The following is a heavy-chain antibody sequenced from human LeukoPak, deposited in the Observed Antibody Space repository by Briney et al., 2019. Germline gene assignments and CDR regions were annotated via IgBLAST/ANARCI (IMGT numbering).Heavy chain of an antibody. D-gene: IGHD3-22*01. V-gene: IGHV3-23*01. J-gene: IGHJ4*02. CDR1: GFTFSSYA. CDR2: ISGSGGST. Sequence: XGSLRLSCAASGFTFSSYAMSWVRQAPGKGLEWVSAISGSGGSTYYADSVKGRFTISRDNSKNTLYLQMNSLRAEDTAVYYCAKASAMIVVVSKHFDYWGQGTLVTVSS. CDR3: AKASAMIVVVSKHFDY.